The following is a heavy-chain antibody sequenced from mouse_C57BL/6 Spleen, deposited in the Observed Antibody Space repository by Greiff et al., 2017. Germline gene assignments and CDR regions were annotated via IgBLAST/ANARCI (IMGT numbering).Heavy chain of an antibody. Sequence: QVQLKQPGAELVKPGASVKLSCKASGYTFTSYWMHWVKQRPGQGLEWIGMIHPNSGSTNYNEKFKSKATLTVDKSSSTAYMQLSSLTSEDSAVYYCARFILYDGEEYFDYWGQGTTLTVSS. V-gene: IGHV1-64*01. J-gene: IGHJ2*01. D-gene: IGHD2-3*01. CDR1: GYTFTSYW. CDR3: ARFILYDGEEYFDY. CDR2: IHPNSGST.